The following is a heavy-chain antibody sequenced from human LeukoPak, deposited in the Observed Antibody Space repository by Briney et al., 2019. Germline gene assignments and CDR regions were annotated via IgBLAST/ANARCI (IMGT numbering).Heavy chain of an antibody. D-gene: IGHD6-6*01. CDR1: GGSISNYY. CDR2: IYTSGST. V-gene: IGHV4-4*07. CDR3: ARLKQLDIDY. J-gene: IGHJ4*02. Sequence: SETLSLTCTVSGGSISNYYWSWIRQPAGKRLEWIGRIYTSGSTNYNPSLKSRVTISIDKSKNQFSLKLTSVTAADTAVYYCARLKQLDIDYWGQGTLVTVSS.